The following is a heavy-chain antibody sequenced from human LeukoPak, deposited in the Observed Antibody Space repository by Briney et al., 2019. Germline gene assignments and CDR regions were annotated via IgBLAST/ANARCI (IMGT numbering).Heavy chain of an antibody. D-gene: IGHD7-27*01. J-gene: IGHJ4*02. CDR1: GGSIDTYY. CDR3: AKLGSPRAY. Sequence: PSETLSLTCTVSGGSIDTYYWSWIRHPPGKGLEWIGYIYYFGSTDYDPSLKSRVTISVDTSKNQFSLSLRSVTAADTAVYYCAKLGSPRAYWGQGILVRVSS. V-gene: IGHV4-59*01. CDR2: IYYFGST.